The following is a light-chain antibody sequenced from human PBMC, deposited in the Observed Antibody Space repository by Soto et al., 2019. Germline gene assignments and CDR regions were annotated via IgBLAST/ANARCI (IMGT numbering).Light chain of an antibody. Sequence: DSQMTQSPSSLSASVGDRVTITCRASQSISSYLNWYQQKPGKAPKLLIYAASTLQSGVPSRFSGSGSGTDFTLTISSLQPEDFATYYCQQLNSYPPTFGQGTRLEIK. J-gene: IGKJ5*01. CDR2: AAS. CDR1: QSISSY. V-gene: IGKV1-39*01. CDR3: QQLNSYPPT.